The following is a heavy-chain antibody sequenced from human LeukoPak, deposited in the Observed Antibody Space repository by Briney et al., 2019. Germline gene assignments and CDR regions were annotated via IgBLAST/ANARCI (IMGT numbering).Heavy chain of an antibody. CDR2: ISWNSGSI. D-gene: IGHD2-2*02. CDR3: LPDCSSTSCYTRPLMDV. CDR1: GFTFDDYA. V-gene: IGHV3-9*01. J-gene: IGHJ6*02. Sequence: PSGGSLRLSCAASGFTFDDYAMHWVRHAPGKGLEWVSGISWNSGSIGYADSVKGRFTISRDNAKNSLYLQMNSLRAEDTALYYCLPDCSSTSCYTRPLMDVWGQGTTVTVSS.